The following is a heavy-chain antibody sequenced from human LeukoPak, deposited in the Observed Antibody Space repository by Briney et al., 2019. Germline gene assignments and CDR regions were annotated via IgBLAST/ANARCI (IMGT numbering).Heavy chain of an antibody. D-gene: IGHD5-18*01. CDR2: ISSSSSYI. V-gene: IGHV3-21*01. Sequence: GGSLRLSCAASGFTFSSYSMSWVRQAPGKGLEWVSSISSSSSYIYYADSVKGRFTISRDNSKNTLYLQMNSLRAEDTAVYYCARARSSYGYGDAFDIWDQGTMVTVSS. CDR1: GFTFSSYS. J-gene: IGHJ3*02. CDR3: ARARSSYGYGDAFDI.